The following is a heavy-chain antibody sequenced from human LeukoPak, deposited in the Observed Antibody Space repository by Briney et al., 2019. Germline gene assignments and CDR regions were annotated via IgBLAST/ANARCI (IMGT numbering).Heavy chain of an antibody. V-gene: IGHV4-59*08. CDR3: ARLRGYTSGNPGY. CDR1: GGSISSYY. CDR2: IYYSGST. J-gene: IGHJ4*02. Sequence: SETLSLTCTVSGGSISSYYWSWIRQPPRKGLEWIGYIYYSGSTNYNPSLKSRLTISVDTSKNQSTLKLSSMTAADTALYYCARLRGYTSGNPGYWGQGSLVTVSS. D-gene: IGHD1-1*01.